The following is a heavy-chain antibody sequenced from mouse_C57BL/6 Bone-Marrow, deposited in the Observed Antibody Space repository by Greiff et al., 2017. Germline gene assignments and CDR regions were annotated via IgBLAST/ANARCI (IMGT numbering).Heavy chain of an antibody. CDR1: GYAFSSYW. D-gene: IGHD2-5*01. Sequence: VQLQQSGAELVKPGASVKISCKASGYAFSSYWMNWVKQRPGQGLEWIGQIYPGDGDTNYNGKFKGKATLTSDKSSSTAYMQHSSLTSEDSAVYYCARRDYSNYVGYFDVWGTGTTVTVSS. CDR3: ARRDYSNYVGYFDV. V-gene: IGHV1-80*01. J-gene: IGHJ1*03. CDR2: IYPGDGDT.